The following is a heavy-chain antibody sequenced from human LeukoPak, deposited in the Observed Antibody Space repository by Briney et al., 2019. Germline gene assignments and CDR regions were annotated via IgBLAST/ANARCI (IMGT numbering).Heavy chain of an antibody. CDR2: IWYDGSNK. D-gene: IGHD6-6*01. CDR3: ARASYSSSSIYDY. CDR1: GFTFSSYG. Sequence: RSLRLSCAASGFTFSSYGMHWVRQAPGKGLEWVAVIWYDGSNKYYADSVKGRFTISRDNSKNTLYLQMNSLRAEDTAVYYCARASYSSSSIYDYWGQGTLVTVSS. J-gene: IGHJ4*02. V-gene: IGHV3-33*01.